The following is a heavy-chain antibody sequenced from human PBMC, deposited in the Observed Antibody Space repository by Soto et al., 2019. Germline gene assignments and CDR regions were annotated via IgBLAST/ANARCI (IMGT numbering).Heavy chain of an antibody. CDR2: INHSGST. J-gene: IGHJ2*01. CDR3: TRGNDYDL. Sequence: QVQLQQVGPGLLKPSETLSLTCAVYGGSFSGFSLNWFRQPPGKGLEWIGEINHSGSTNYNPSLKSRVTISIDTSKNQFSLKLNSVTAADTAVYYCTRGNDYDLWGRGTLVTVSS. CDR1: GGSFSGFS. V-gene: IGHV4-34*01.